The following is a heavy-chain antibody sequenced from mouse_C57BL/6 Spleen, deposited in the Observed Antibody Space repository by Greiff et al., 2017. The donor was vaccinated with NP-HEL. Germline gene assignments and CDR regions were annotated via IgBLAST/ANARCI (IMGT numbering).Heavy chain of an antibody. CDR1: GYAFSSSW. V-gene: IGHV1-82*01. D-gene: IGHD2-14*01. CDR3: ARGSGGTAFAY. CDR2: IYPGDGDT. Sequence: VQLQQSGPELVKPGASVKISCKASGYAFSSSWMNWVKQRPGKGLEWIGRIYPGDGDTNYNGKFKGKATLTADKSSSTAYMQLSSLTSEDSAVYFCARGSGGTAFAYWGQGTLVTVSA. J-gene: IGHJ3*01.